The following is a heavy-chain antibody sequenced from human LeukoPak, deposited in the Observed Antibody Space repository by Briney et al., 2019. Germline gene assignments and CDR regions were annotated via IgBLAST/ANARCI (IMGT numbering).Heavy chain of an antibody. CDR2: ISRSNTM. CDR3: AGASTVVTRSYFDY. J-gene: IGHJ4*02. Sequence: PGGSLRLSCAGSGFTFSSYYMNWVRQAPGKGLEWVSFISRSNTMYNADSVKGRFTISRDNAKNTLYLQMNSLRDEDTAVYYCAGASTVVTRSYFDYWGQGTLVTVSS. V-gene: IGHV3-48*02. D-gene: IGHD4-23*01. CDR1: GFTFSSYY.